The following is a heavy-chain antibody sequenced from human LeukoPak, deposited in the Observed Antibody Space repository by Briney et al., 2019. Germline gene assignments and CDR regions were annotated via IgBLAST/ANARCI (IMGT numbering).Heavy chain of an antibody. D-gene: IGHD1-26*01. CDR3: AKDRGRPSGSYLAY. V-gene: IGHV3-30*12. Sequence: GGSLRLSCAASGFTFSTYGMHWVRQAPGKGLEWVAVISYDGSKKNYADSVKGRFTISRDNSKNTLYLQMNSLRAEDTAVYYCAKDRGRPSGSYLAYWGQGTLVTVSS. J-gene: IGHJ4*02. CDR2: ISYDGSKK. CDR1: GFTFSTYG.